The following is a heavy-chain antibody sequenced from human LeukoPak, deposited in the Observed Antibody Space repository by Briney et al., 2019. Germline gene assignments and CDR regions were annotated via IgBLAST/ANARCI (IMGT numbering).Heavy chain of an antibody. D-gene: IGHD3-3*01. CDR3: ARSGAYDDFWSGYYPLDY. Sequence: PSETLSLTCTVSGGSISSYYWSWIRQPPGKGLEWIGYIYYSGSTNYNPSLKSRVTISVDTSKNQFSLKLSSVTAADTAVYYCARSGAYDDFWSGYYPLDYWGQGTLVTVSS. V-gene: IGHV4-59*01. CDR1: GGSISSYY. J-gene: IGHJ4*02. CDR2: IYYSGST.